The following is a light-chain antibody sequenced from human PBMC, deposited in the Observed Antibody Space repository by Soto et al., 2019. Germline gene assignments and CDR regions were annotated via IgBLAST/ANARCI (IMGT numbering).Light chain of an antibody. Sequence: EIVLTQSPGTLSLSPGARAPLSCRASQNVRSNLAWYQQKPGQAPRLLIYGASNRATGIPDRFSGSGSGTDFTLTISGLEPEDFAVYYCQQYNNWPPCTFGQGTKVDIK. CDR3: QQYNNWPPCT. J-gene: IGKJ2*02. V-gene: IGKV3-20*01. CDR1: QNVRSN. CDR2: GAS.